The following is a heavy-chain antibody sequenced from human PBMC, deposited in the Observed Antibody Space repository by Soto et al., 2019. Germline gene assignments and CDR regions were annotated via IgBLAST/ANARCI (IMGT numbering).Heavy chain of an antibody. V-gene: IGHV1-69*12. J-gene: IGHJ6*02. CDR2: IIPIFGTA. CDR1: GGTFSSYA. CDR3: ATLATLPYYYGMDV. Sequence: QVQLVQSGAEVKKPGSSVKVSCKASGGTFSSYAISWVRQAPGQGLEWMGGIIPIFGTANYAQKFQGRVTXXAXEXTSTAYMELSSLRSEDTAVYYCATLATLPYYYGMDVWGQGTTVTVSS.